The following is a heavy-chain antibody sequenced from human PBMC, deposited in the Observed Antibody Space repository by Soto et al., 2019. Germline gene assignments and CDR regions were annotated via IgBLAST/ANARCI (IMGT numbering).Heavy chain of an antibody. CDR2: IIPIFGTA. D-gene: IGHD7-27*01. Sequence: GASVKVSCKASGGTFSSYAISWVRQAPGQGLEWMGGIIPIFGTANYAQKFQGRVTITADESTSTAYMELSSLRSEDTAVYYCARDILTGDTYYYGMDVWGQGTTVTVSS. CDR3: ARDILTGDTYYYGMDV. J-gene: IGHJ6*02. CDR1: GGTFSSYA. V-gene: IGHV1-69*13.